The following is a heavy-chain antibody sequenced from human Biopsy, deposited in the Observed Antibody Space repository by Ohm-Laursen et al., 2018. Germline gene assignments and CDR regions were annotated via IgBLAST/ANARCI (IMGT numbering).Heavy chain of an antibody. J-gene: IGHJ6*02. CDR3: ARVAGGYAYYYGMDV. D-gene: IGHD5-12*01. CDR2: IYYDGIT. V-gene: IGHV4-38-2*01. Sequence: GTLSLTCAVSGYSVTNDYYWGWIRQPPGKGLEWIGNIYYDGITYYNPSFKSRVAMSVDTSKNQFSLRLTSVTAADTAVYYCARVAGGYAYYYGMDVWGQGTTVIVSS. CDR1: GYSVTNDYY.